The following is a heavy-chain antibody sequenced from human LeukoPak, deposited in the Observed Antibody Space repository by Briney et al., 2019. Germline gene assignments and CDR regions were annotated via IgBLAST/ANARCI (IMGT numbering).Heavy chain of an antibody. CDR1: GGTFSSYA. CDR3: AIARRDFMYNDY. CDR2: IIPILGIA. Sequence: SVKVSCKASGGTFSSYAISWVRQAPGQGLEWMGRIIPILGIANYAQKFQGRVMITADKSTSTAYMELSSLRSEDTAVYYCAIARRDFMYNDYWGQGTLVTVSS. D-gene: IGHD6-6*01. V-gene: IGHV1-69*04. J-gene: IGHJ4*02.